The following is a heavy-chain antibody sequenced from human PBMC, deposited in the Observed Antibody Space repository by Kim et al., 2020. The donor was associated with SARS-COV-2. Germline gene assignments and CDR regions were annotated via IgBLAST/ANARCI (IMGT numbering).Heavy chain of an antibody. Sequence: GGSLRLSCAASGFTFINYRMYWVRQAPGKGLLWVSTITQDGSSTTYADSVKGRFTISRDNAKNTVYLQMNSLRAEDTAVYYCARTNYFDYWGQGTLVTVSS. J-gene: IGHJ4*02. CDR1: GFTFINYR. CDR2: ITQDGSST. V-gene: IGHV3-74*01. CDR3: ARTNYFDY.